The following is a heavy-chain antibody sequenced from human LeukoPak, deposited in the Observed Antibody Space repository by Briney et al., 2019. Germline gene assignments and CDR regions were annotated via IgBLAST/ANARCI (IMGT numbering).Heavy chain of an antibody. Sequence: PGGSLRLSCTASGFTFSNYAMNWVRQAPGKGLEWVSVVTISGGFTSADAVRGRFTISRDNSKNTLYLQMNSLRAEDTAVYYCAKDGGGYQLSLYYFDYWGQGTLVTVSS. V-gene: IGHV3-23*01. D-gene: IGHD2-2*01. CDR1: GFTFSNYA. CDR2: VTISGGFT. CDR3: AKDGGGYQLSLYYFDY. J-gene: IGHJ4*02.